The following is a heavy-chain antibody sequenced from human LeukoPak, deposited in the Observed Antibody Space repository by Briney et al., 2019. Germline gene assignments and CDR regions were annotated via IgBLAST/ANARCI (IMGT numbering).Heavy chain of an antibody. J-gene: IGHJ6*02. Sequence: SETLSLTCTVSGDSISNSYWSWVRQPPGKGLEWIGYVHYSGSINYNPSLNSRLTLSIDRSRSHFSLKLTSVTAADTAVYYCARLRPSERVSSYYSHAMDVWGQGTTVTVSS. CDR3: ARLRPSERVSSYYSHAMDV. V-gene: IGHV4-59*08. CDR2: VHYSGSI. D-gene: IGHD3-10*01. CDR1: GDSISNSY.